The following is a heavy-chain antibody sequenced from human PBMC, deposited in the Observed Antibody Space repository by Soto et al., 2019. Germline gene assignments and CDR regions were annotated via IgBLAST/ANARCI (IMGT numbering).Heavy chain of an antibody. V-gene: IGHV1-46*01. CDR1: GYTFTSYY. CDR3: AIDRYSSSWGYGMDV. CDR2: INPSGGST. Sequence: ASVKVSCKASGYTFTSYYMHWVRQAPGQGLEWMGIINPSGGSTSYAQKFQGRVTMTRDTSTSTVYMELSSLRSEDTAVYYCAIDRYSSSWGYGMDVSGKGTTVTVSS. D-gene: IGHD6-13*01. J-gene: IGHJ6*04.